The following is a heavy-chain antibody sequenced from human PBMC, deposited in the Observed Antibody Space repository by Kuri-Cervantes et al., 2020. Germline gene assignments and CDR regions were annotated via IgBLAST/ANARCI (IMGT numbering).Heavy chain of an antibody. V-gene: IGHV4-39*01. CDR1: GGSISSGSYY. CDR3: ASPALGSGRIDAFDI. D-gene: IGHD3-10*01. J-gene: IGHJ3*02. CDR2: IYYSGST. Sequence: SETLSLTCTVSGGSISSGSYYWGWIRQPPGKGLEWIGSIYYSGSTYYNPSLKSRVTISVDTSKNQFSLKLSSVTAADTAVYYCASPALGSGRIDAFDIWGQGTMVTVSS.